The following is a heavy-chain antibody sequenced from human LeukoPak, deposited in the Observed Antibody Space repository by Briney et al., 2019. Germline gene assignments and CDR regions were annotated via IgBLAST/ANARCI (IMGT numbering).Heavy chain of an antibody. J-gene: IGHJ4*02. D-gene: IGHD3-22*01. CDR3: ARGGYYDSSGYYY. CDR1: GGSISSSSSY. V-gene: IGHV4-39*07. Sequence: SETLSLTCTISGGSISSSSSYWGWIRQPPGKGLECIGSIYYSGRTYYNPSLKSRVTISVDTSKNQFSLKLSSVTAADTAVYYCARGGYYDSSGYYYWGQGTLVTVSS. CDR2: IYYSGRT.